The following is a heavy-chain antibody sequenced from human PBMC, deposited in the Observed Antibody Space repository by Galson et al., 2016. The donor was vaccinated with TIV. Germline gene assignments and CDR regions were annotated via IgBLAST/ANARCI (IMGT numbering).Heavy chain of an antibody. CDR1: GHTFTTYG. J-gene: IGHJ3*02. Sequence: QSGAEVKKPGSSVKVSCKASGHTFTTYGISWVRQAPGQGLEWMGWISGYNGNTNYAQNLQGRVTLTTDTSTSTAYMELRSLRSEDTAVYYCARFCSGESCSSVNGFDIWGQGTKVFVSS. CDR3: ARFCSGESCSSVNGFDI. CDR2: ISGYNGNT. D-gene: IGHD3-3*01. V-gene: IGHV1-18*01.